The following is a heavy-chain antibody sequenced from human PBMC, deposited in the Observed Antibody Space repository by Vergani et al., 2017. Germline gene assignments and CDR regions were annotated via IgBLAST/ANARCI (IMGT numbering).Heavy chain of an antibody. D-gene: IGHD2-2*01. CDR3: ARDGVVVTAAILNYYYMDV. Sequence: VQLQESGPGLVKPSETLSLTCTVSGGSISSYYWSWIRQPAGKGLEWIGRIYTSGSTNYNPSLKRRVTMSVDTSKNQFSLKLSSVTAAETAVYYCARDGVVVTAAILNYYYMDVWGKGTTVTVSS. CDR1: GGSISSYY. J-gene: IGHJ6*03. CDR2: IYTSGST. V-gene: IGHV4-4*07.